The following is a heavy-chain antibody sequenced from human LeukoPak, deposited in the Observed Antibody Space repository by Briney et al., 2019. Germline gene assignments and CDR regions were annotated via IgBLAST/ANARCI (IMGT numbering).Heavy chain of an antibody. CDR1: GFTFSSYS. CDR3: ASLGRDAFDI. Sequence: GGSLRLSCAASGFTFSSYSMNWVRQAPGKGLEWVANINQDGSEKHYVDSVKGRFTISRDNAKNSLFLQMNSLRAEDTAVYYCASLGRDAFDIWGQGTMVTVSS. D-gene: IGHD7-27*01. V-gene: IGHV3-7*01. J-gene: IGHJ3*02. CDR2: INQDGSEK.